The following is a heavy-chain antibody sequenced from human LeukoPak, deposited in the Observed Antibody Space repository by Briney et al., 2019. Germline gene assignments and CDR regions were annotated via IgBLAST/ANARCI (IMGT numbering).Heavy chain of an antibody. CDR2: IYYSGST. V-gene: IGHV4-59*11. Sequence: SETLSLTCTVSGGSISSHYWSWIRQPPGKGLEWIGYIYYSGSTNYNPSLRSRVTISVDTSKNQFSLKLSSVTAADTAVYYCARYSGSYCSSTSCYRPLYYYMDVWGKGTTVTVSS. J-gene: IGHJ6*03. CDR3: ARYSGSYCSSTSCYRPLYYYMDV. D-gene: IGHD2-2*02. CDR1: GGSISSHY.